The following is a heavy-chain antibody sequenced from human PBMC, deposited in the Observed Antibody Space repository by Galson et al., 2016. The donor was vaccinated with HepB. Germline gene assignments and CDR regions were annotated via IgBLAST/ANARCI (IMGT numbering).Heavy chain of an antibody. CDR3: ARGASTVLPLARILDS. CDR2: TYYRSKWYD. Sequence: CAISGDSVSSNSAAWNWIRQSPSRGLEWLGRTYYRSKWYDDYALSVKSRISINPDTSRNQFSLQLNSVTPEDTAVYYCARGASTVLPLARILDSWGQGTLVTVSS. D-gene: IGHD1-1*01. V-gene: IGHV6-1*01. CDR1: GDSVSSNSAA. J-gene: IGHJ4*02.